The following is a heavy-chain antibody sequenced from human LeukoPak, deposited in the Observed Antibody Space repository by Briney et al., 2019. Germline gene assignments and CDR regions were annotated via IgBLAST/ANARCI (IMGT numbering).Heavy chain of an antibody. CDR2: IYYSVST. V-gene: IGHV4-31*03. J-gene: IGHJ4*02. CDR3: ARGVAAAGTADY. D-gene: IGHD6-13*01. Sequence: SETLSLTCTVSGGSLSRGGYYGSGRRQRPGRGGEGIGYIYYSVSTSSTPSLHTRVTISAHTSKTQFSPQLSSVTAADPAVYYCARGVAAAGTADYWGQGTLVTVSS. CDR1: GGSLSRGGYY.